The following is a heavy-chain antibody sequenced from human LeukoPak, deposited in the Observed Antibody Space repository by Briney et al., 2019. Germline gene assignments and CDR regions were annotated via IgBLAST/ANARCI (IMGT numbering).Heavy chain of an antibody. Sequence: PGGSLRLSCAASGFSFSDYWTTWVRQAPGKGLEWVANIKQDGSEKYYVDSVKGRFTISRGNAKNSLYLQVNSLRAEDTAIYYCARESYDSGSYLGYWGQGTLVTVSS. CDR2: IKQDGSEK. CDR3: ARESYDSGSYLGY. D-gene: IGHD3-10*01. V-gene: IGHV3-7*01. CDR1: GFSFSDYW. J-gene: IGHJ4*02.